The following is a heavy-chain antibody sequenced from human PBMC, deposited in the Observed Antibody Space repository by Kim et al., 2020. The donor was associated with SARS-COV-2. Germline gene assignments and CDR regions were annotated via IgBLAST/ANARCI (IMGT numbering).Heavy chain of an antibody. J-gene: IGHJ4*02. CDR3: ARGFGDY. Sequence: GGSLRLSCAASGFTVNSYYMNWVRQAPGKGLEWVSVIYTGGSTAYADSVKGRFTTSRDNSKNTMYLQLNSLRAEDTAVYYCARGFGDYWGQGTLVTVSS. D-gene: IGHD3-16*01. CDR2: IYTGGST. CDR1: GFTVNSYY. V-gene: IGHV3-66*01.